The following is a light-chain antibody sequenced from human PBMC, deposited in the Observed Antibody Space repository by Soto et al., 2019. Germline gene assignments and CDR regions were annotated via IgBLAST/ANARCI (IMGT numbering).Light chain of an antibody. Sequence: EIVLTQSPGTLSLSPGERAALSCRASRSLSSTSLAWYQQRPGQAPRLLIYDVSSRATGIPDRFSGSGSGTDFTLTINRLEPDDFAVYYCNQYGSSPRTFGQGTK. CDR3: NQYGSSPRT. CDR1: RSLSSTS. V-gene: IGKV3-20*01. J-gene: IGKJ1*01. CDR2: DVS.